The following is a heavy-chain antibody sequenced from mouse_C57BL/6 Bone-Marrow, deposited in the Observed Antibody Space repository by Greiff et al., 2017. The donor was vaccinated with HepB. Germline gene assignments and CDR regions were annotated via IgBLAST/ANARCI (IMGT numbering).Heavy chain of an antibody. D-gene: IGHD1-1*01. CDR1: GYTFTDYN. CDR3: ARDYYGSRYWYFDV. Sequence: EVQLQQSGPELVKPGASVKIPCKASGYTFTDYNMDWVKQSHGKSLEWIGDINPNNGGTIYNQKFKGKATLTVDKSSSTAYMELRSLTSEDTAVYDCARDYYGSRYWYFDVWGTGTTVTVSS. CDR2: INPNNGGT. V-gene: IGHV1-18*01. J-gene: IGHJ1*03.